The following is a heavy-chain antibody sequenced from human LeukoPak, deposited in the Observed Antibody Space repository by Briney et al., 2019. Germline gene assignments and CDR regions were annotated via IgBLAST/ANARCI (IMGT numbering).Heavy chain of an antibody. Sequence: GGSLRLSCAASGFTFSSYAMSWVRQAPGKGLEWVLAISGSGGSTYYADSVKGRFTISRDNSKNTLYLQMNSLRAEDTAVYYCAKGIYSSSSYYYYGMDVWGQGTTVTVSS. CDR2: ISGSGGST. V-gene: IGHV3-23*01. D-gene: IGHD6-6*01. CDR1: GFTFSSYA. J-gene: IGHJ6*02. CDR3: AKGIYSSSSYYYYGMDV.